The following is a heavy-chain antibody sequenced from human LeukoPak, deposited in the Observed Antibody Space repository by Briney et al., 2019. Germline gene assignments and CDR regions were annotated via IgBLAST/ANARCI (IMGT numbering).Heavy chain of an antibody. CDR3: ARLYCSSTSCYPFDY. V-gene: IGHV4-59*01. Sequence: SETLSLTCTVSGDSISSYYWSWIRQPPGKGLEWIGYIYYSGSTNYNPSLKSRVTISVDTSKNQFSLKLSSVTAADTAVYYCARLYCSSTSCYPFDYWGQGTLVTVSS. CDR1: GDSISSYY. D-gene: IGHD2-2*01. J-gene: IGHJ4*02. CDR2: IYYSGST.